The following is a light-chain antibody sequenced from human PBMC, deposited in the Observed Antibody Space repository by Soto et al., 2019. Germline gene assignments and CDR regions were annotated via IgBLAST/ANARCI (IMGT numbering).Light chain of an antibody. CDR2: ENN. V-gene: IGLV1-51*02. Sequence: QSVLTQPPSVSAAPGQKVTISCSGSSSDIGANYVSWYQQFPGTAPKLLIYENNKRPSGIPDRFSGSKSGTSATLGITGLQTGDEADYYCGTWDNSPNASRVFGTGTKVTVL. CDR1: SSDIGANY. J-gene: IGLJ1*01. CDR3: GTWDNSPNASRV.